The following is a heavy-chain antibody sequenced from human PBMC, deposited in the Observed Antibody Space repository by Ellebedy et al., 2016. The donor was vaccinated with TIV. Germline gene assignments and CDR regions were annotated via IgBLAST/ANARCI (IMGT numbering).Heavy chain of an antibody. J-gene: IGHJ5*02. CDR1: GGSISSYY. Sequence: MPSETLSLTCTVSGGSISSYYWSWIRQPPGRGLERIGYIYYSGSTNYNPSLKSRVTISVDTSKNQSLLKLSSVTAADTAVYYCARGYSSGWYNWFDPWGQGTLVTVSS. CDR3: ARGYSSGWYNWFDP. CDR2: IYYSGST. D-gene: IGHD6-19*01. V-gene: IGHV4-59*01.